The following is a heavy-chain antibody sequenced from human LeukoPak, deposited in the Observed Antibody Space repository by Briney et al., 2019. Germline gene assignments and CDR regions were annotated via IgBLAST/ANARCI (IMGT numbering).Heavy chain of an antibody. V-gene: IGHV1-69*04. J-gene: IGHJ4*02. Sequence: RASVKVSCKASGGTFSSYAISWVRQAPGQGLEWMGKIIPILGIANYAQKFQGRVTITADKSTSTAYMELSSLRSEDTAVYYCAREMVRGVIITPFDYWGQGTLVTVSS. CDR1: GGTFSSYA. CDR3: AREMVRGVIITPFDY. D-gene: IGHD3-10*01. CDR2: IIPILGIA.